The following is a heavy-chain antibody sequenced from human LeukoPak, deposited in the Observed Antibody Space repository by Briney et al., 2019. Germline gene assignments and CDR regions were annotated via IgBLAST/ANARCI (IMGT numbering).Heavy chain of an antibody. D-gene: IGHD3-16*01. Sequence: KTSETLSLTCTVSGDSISSYYWSWIRQPPGKGLEWIGYIYYSGSTNYNPSLKSRVTVSVDTSKNQFSLKLSSVTAADTAVYYCARTPPGSLGWFDPWGQGTLVTVSS. V-gene: IGHV4-59*01. CDR2: IYYSGST. J-gene: IGHJ5*02. CDR3: ARTPPGSLGWFDP. CDR1: GDSISSYY.